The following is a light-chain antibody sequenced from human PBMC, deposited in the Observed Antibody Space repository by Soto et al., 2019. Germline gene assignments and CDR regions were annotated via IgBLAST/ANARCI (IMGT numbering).Light chain of an antibody. J-gene: IGKJ5*01. CDR1: QSVSSY. CDR3: QQHSNWPPIT. Sequence: EIVLTQSPATLSLSPGARATLSCRASQSVSSYLAWYQQKPGQAPRLLIYDASDRATGIPGRFSGSGSGTDFTRTISSLEPEDFAVYYCQQHSNWPPITFGQGTRLEIK. CDR2: DAS. V-gene: IGKV3-11*01.